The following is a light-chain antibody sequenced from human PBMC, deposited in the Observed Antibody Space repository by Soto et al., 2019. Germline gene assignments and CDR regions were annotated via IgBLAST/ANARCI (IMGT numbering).Light chain of an antibody. V-gene: IGKV2-28*01. Sequence: DIVMTQSPLSLPVTPGEPASFSCRSSQSLLHSNGYNYLDWYLQKPGQSPQLLIYLGSNRASGVPDRFSGSGSGTDFTLKISRVEAEDVGVYYCMQALQTPRTFGQGTKV. CDR2: LGS. CDR1: QSLLHSNGYNY. CDR3: MQALQTPRT. J-gene: IGKJ1*01.